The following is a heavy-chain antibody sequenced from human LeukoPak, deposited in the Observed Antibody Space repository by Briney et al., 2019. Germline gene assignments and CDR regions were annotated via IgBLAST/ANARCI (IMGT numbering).Heavy chain of an antibody. CDR2: IYYSGST. CDR3: ARRDYYDSRRGRWFDP. J-gene: IGHJ5*02. D-gene: IGHD3-22*01. V-gene: IGHV4-39*01. Sequence: SETLSLTCTVSGGSISSSSYYWGWIRQPPGKGLEWIGSIYYSGSTYYNPSLKSRVTISVDTSKNQFSLKLSSVTAADTAVYYCARRDYYDSRRGRWFDPWGQGTLVTVSS. CDR1: GGSISSSSYY.